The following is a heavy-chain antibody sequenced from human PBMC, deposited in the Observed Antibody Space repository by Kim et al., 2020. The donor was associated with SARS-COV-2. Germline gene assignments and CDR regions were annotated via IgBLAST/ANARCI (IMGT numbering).Heavy chain of an antibody. CDR2: IRSKAYGGTT. CDR1: GFTFGDYA. J-gene: IGHJ6*02. Sequence: GGSLRLSCTASGFTFGDYAMSWFRQAPGKGLEWVGFIRSKAYGGTTEYAASVKGRFTISRDDSKSIAYLQMNSLKTEDTAVYYCTRDFYDILTGYLYGMDVWGQGTTVTVSS. CDR3: TRDFYDILTGYLYGMDV. V-gene: IGHV3-49*03. D-gene: IGHD3-9*01.